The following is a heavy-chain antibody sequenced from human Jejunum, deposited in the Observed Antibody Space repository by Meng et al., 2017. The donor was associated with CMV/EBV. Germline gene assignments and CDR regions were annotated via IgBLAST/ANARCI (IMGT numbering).Heavy chain of an antibody. D-gene: IGHD5-12*01. CDR1: GFSFSTYE. J-gene: IGHJ5*02. CDR3: ARSKVAMGFDL. Sequence: CTASGFSFSTYEIHWVRQAPGKGLEWVSFISSGGGPQYHADSVKGRFTISSGSAKNSLYLQMNGLRIEDTAIYYCARSKVAMGFDLWGQGTLVTVSS. V-gene: IGHV3-48*03. CDR2: ISSGGGPQ.